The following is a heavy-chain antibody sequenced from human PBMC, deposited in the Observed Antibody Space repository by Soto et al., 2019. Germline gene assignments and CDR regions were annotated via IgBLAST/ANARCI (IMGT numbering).Heavy chain of an antibody. CDR2: ISYDGSNK. Sequence: GGSLRLSCAASGFTFSSYAMHWVRQAPGKGLEWVAVISYDGSNKYYADSVKGRFTISRDNSKNTLYLQMNSLRAEDTAVYYCARDVAAAGFLPFDPWGQGTLVTVSS. J-gene: IGHJ5*02. V-gene: IGHV3-30-3*01. CDR3: ARDVAAAGFLPFDP. D-gene: IGHD6-13*01. CDR1: GFTFSSYA.